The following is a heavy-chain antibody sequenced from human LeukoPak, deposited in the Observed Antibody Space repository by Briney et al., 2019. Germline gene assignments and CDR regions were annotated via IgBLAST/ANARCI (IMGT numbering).Heavy chain of an antibody. Sequence: GASVKVSCKASGYTFTGYYMHWVRQAPGQGLEWMGWINPNSGGTNYAQKLQGRVTMTTDTSTSTAYMELRSLRSDDTAVYYCARGPGGYDFWSGYYGFYYYYYMDVWGKGTTVTVSS. V-gene: IGHV1-2*02. CDR3: ARGPGGYDFWSGYYGFYYYYYMDV. J-gene: IGHJ6*03. D-gene: IGHD3-3*01. CDR2: INPNSGGT. CDR1: GYTFTGYY.